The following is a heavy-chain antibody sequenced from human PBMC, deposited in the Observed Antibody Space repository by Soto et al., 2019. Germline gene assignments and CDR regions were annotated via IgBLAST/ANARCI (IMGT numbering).Heavy chain of an antibody. D-gene: IGHD1-26*01. V-gene: IGHV5-10-1*01. CDR3: ARHGRLVGATVDY. CDR2: IDPTDSYA. CDR1: GYSFTDYW. Sequence: GESLKISCKGSGYSFTDYWITGVREMPGKGLEWMGRIDPTDSYANYSPSLQGHVTISADRSITTAYLQWSGLKASDTAMYYCARHGRLVGATVDYWGQGTLVTVSS. J-gene: IGHJ4*02.